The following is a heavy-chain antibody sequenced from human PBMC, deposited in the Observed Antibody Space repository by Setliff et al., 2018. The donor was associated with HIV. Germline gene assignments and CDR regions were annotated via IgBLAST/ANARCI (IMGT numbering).Heavy chain of an antibody. D-gene: IGHD3-3*01. CDR1: GYSFTTYW. CDR3: AGRPYYDSWSGHQAFDI. CDR2: IYPYDSDT. Sequence: GESLKISCKGSGYSFTTYWIGWVRQTPGKGLEWMGIIYPYDSDTRYSPSFQGQVIISADKSISTAYVQWSGLKASDTAMYYCAGRPYYDSWSGHQAFDIWGQGTMVTVSS. J-gene: IGHJ3*02. V-gene: IGHV5-51*06.